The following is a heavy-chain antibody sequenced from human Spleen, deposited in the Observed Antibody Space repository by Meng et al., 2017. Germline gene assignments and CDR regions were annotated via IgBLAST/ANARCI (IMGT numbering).Heavy chain of an antibody. CDR1: GFSLNTNGIR. CDR2: IDWDDDK. J-gene: IGHJ4*02. Sequence: SGPTLVTPTPTLTLTCTFSGFSLNTNGIRVNLFRQPPGKALEWLARIDWDDDKFYSTSLKTRLTISKDTDSNQVDLTMTNMDPVDTGTYFYARIRGGNYYCFDYWGQGSLVTVSS. CDR3: ARIRGGNYYCFDY. D-gene: IGHD1-26*01. V-gene: IGHV2-70*04.